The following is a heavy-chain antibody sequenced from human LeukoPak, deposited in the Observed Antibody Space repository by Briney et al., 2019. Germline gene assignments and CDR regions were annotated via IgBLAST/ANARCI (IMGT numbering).Heavy chain of an antibody. CDR3: ARLYSLGDAFDI. J-gene: IGHJ3*02. D-gene: IGHD2-8*01. Sequence: ASVKVSCKASGYTFTSYAMHWVRQAPGQRLEWMGWINAGNGNTKYSQKFQGRVTITRDTSASTAYMELSRLRSDDTAVYYCARLYSLGDAFDIWGQGTMVTVSS. CDR2: INAGNGNT. V-gene: IGHV1-3*01. CDR1: GYTFTSYA.